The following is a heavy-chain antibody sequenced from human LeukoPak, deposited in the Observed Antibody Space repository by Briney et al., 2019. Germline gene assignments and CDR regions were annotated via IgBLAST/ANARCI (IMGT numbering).Heavy chain of an antibody. CDR2: ISYDGSNK. D-gene: IGHD3-22*01. CDR3: ASNYFDSDGYYWGFDY. V-gene: IGHV3-30*19. CDR1: GFTFSSYG. J-gene: IGHJ4*02. Sequence: GGSLRLSCAASGFTFSSYGMHWVRQAPGKGLEWVAVISYDGSNKYYADSVKGRFTISRDNSKNTLYLQMNSLRAEDTAVYYCASNYFDSDGYYWGFDYWGQGTLVTVSS.